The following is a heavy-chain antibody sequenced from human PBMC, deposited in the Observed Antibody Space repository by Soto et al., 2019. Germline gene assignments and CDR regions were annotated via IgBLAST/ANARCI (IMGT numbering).Heavy chain of an antibody. CDR3: AIGPRMWLAGGGY. V-gene: IGHV4-34*01. CDR1: GGSFSGYY. Sequence: TLSLTCAVYGGSFSGYYWSWIRQPPGKGLEWLGEINHSGITDYNPSLKSRITISIDTSKKQFSLKLNSVTAADTAVYYCAIGPRMWLAGGGYWGQGTQVTVSS. D-gene: IGHD6-19*01. CDR2: INHSGIT. J-gene: IGHJ4*02.